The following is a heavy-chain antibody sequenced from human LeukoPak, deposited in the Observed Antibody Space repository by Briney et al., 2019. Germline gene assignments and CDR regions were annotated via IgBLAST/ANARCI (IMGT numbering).Heavy chain of an antibody. D-gene: IGHD6-19*01. CDR2: ISGSSSYI. CDR1: GFNFNTYS. V-gene: IGHV3-21*01. Sequence: PGGSLRLSCAASGFNFNTYSMNWVRQAPGKGLEWVSSISGSSSYIYYADSVKGRFTISRDNAKNSVYLQMSSLRAEDTAVYYCARLQWLQTGRDFFDYWGRGTLVTVSS. CDR3: ARLQWLQTGRDFFDY. J-gene: IGHJ4*02.